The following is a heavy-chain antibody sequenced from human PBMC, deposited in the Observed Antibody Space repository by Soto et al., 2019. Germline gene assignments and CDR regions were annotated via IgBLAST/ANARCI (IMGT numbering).Heavy chain of an antibody. J-gene: IGHJ6*02. CDR2: IIPIFGTA. CDR3: ASITIFGVVIGPHYYYGMDV. V-gene: IGHV1-69*13. D-gene: IGHD3-3*01. CDR1: GGTFSSYA. Sequence: GASVKVSCKASGGTFSSYAISWVRQAPGQGLEWMGGIIPIFGTANCAQKFQGRVTITADESTSTAYMELSSLRSEDTAVYYCASITIFGVVIGPHYYYGMDVWGQGTTVTVSS.